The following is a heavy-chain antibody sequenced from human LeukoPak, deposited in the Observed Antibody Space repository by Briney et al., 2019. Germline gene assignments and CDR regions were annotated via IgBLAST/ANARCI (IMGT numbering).Heavy chain of an antibody. Sequence: PSETLSLTCTVSGGSISSYYWGWIRQPPGKGLEWIGSIYYSGSTYYNPSLKSRVTISVDTSKNQFSLKLSSVTAADTAVYYCARYYDSSKWGQGTLVTVSS. V-gene: IGHV4-39*01. CDR2: IYYSGST. CDR1: GGSISSYY. CDR3: ARYYDSSK. D-gene: IGHD3-22*01. J-gene: IGHJ4*02.